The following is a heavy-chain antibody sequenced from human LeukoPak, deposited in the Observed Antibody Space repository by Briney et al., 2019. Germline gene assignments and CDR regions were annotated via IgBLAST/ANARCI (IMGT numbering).Heavy chain of an antibody. Sequence: GESLKISCKGSGYSFTSYWIGWVRQMPGKGLEWMGIIYPGDSDTRYSPSFQGQVTISADKSISTAYLQWSSLKASDTAMYYCATRSGIQLWLRAGGAFDIWGQGTMVTVSS. J-gene: IGHJ3*02. CDR1: GYSFTSYW. CDR3: ATRSGIQLWLRAGGAFDI. CDR2: IYPGDSDT. D-gene: IGHD5-18*01. V-gene: IGHV5-51*01.